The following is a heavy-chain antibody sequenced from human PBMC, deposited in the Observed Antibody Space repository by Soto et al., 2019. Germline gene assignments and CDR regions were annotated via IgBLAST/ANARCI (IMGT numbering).Heavy chain of an antibody. V-gene: IGHV1-3*01. Sequence: ASVKVSCKASGYTFTSYAMHWVRQAPGQRLEWMGWINAGNGNTKYSQKFQGRVTITRDTSASTAYMELSSLRSEDTAVYYCARRSGYSYGSYYFDYWGQGTLVTVS. D-gene: IGHD5-18*01. CDR2: INAGNGNT. CDR3: ARRSGYSYGSYYFDY. CDR1: GYTFTSYA. J-gene: IGHJ4*02.